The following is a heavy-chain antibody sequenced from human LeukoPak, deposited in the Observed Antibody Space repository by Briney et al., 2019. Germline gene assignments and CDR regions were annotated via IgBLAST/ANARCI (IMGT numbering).Heavy chain of an antibody. D-gene: IGHD2-15*01. CDR1: GYTFTSYD. Sequence: ASVKVSCKASGYTFTSYDINWVRQATGQGLEWMGWMNPNSGNTGYAQKLQGRVTMTTDTSTSTAYMELRSLRSDDTAVYYCARVVGYCSGGSRPPNFDYWGQGTLVTVSS. J-gene: IGHJ4*02. CDR2: MNPNSGNT. V-gene: IGHV1-8*02. CDR3: ARVVGYCSGGSRPPNFDY.